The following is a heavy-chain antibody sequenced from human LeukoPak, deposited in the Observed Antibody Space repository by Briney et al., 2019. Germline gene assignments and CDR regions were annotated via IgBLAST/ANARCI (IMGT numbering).Heavy chain of an antibody. CDR3: GSVRGILSYFDL. Sequence: ASVKVSCKISGGALGSYSISWVRQAPGQGLEWMGWINLNTGGTNYAQKFDGRFSMTRDTSINTAFMELSGLTFDDTAVYYCGSVRGILSYFDLWGRGTLVTVSS. D-gene: IGHD3-16*01. CDR2: INLNTGGT. V-gene: IGHV1-2*02. CDR1: GGALGSYS. J-gene: IGHJ2*01.